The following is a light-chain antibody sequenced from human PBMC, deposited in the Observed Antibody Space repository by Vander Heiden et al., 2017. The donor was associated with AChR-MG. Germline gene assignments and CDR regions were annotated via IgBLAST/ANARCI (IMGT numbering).Light chain of an antibody. V-gene: IGLV1-44*01. J-gene: IGLJ7*01. CDR2: TND. CDR1: SSNIGSNT. Sequence: QSVLTQPPSASGTPGQRVTISCSGSSSNIGSNTVTWYQQVPGMAPRLLIHTNDQRPSGVPDRFSGSKSGTSASLAISGLQSEDEADYYCAAWDDSRNTPLFGGGTQLTVL. CDR3: AAWDDSRNTPL.